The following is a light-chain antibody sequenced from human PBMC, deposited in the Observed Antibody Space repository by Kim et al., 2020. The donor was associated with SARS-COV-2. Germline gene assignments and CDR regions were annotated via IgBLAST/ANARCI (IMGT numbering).Light chain of an antibody. V-gene: IGLV2-14*03. Sequence: GHSITISCSGTSSDVGGYDYVSWYQQQPGKAPKVMIYEVSHRPSGVSSRFSGSKSGDTASLTISGLQAEDEADYYCSSYTSTSGRVFGTGTKVTVL. CDR3: SSYTSTSGRV. J-gene: IGLJ1*01. CDR1: SSDVGGYDY. CDR2: EVS.